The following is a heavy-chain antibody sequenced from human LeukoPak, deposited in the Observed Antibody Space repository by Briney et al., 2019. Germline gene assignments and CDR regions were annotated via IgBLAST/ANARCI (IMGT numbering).Heavy chain of an antibody. J-gene: IGHJ4*02. CDR1: GFTFSSYW. CDR3: AKDGVQTYYYDSSGSPISYFDY. V-gene: IGHV3-7*03. D-gene: IGHD3-22*01. Sequence: QPGGSLRLSCAASGFTFSSYWMSWVRQAPGKGLEWVANIKQDGSEKYYVDSVKGRFTISRDNAKNSLYLQMNSLRAEDTAVYYCAKDGVQTYYYDSSGSPISYFDYWGQGTLVTVSS. CDR2: IKQDGSEK.